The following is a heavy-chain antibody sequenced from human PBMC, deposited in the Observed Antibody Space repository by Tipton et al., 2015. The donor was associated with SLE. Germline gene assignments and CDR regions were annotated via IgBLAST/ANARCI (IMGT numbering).Heavy chain of an antibody. D-gene: IGHD3-10*01. J-gene: IGHJ4*02. V-gene: IGHV3-23*01. CDR2: ISDNSQRI. Sequence: SLRLSCAASGFLFSTYSMNWVRQAPGKALEWVSTISDNSQRIYYADSVKGRFTISRDNSKRTLSLQMDSLRAEDTAVYYCAKEGGSGSFDSWGQGTLVTVSS. CDR3: AKEGGSGSFDS. CDR1: GFLFSTYS.